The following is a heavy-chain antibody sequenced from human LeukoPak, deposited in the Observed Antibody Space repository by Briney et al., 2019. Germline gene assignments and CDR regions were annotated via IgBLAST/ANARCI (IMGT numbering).Heavy chain of an antibody. CDR1: GFTFSSYG. D-gene: IGHD2/OR15-2a*01. Sequence: GRSLRLSCAASGFTFSSYGMHWVRQAPGKGLEWVAVMSFDGSNKYYADSVKGRFTISRDNSKNTLYPQMNSLRAEDTAVYYCARDLFLDVWGQGTTVTVSS. V-gene: IGHV3-30*03. J-gene: IGHJ6*02. CDR2: MSFDGSNK. CDR3: ARDLFLDV.